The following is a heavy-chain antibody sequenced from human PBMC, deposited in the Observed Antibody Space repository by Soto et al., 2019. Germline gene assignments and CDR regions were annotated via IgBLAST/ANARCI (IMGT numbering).Heavy chain of an antibody. J-gene: IGHJ4*02. CDR2: IYYSGST. CDR3: ARLVITISYYFDY. V-gene: IGHV4-39*07. CDR1: GGSISSSSYY. Sequence: SETLSLTCTVSGGSISSSSYYWGWIRQPPGKGLEWAGTIYYSGSTYYNPSLESRVIISVDTSKNQFSLKLSSVTAADTAVYYCARLVITISYYFDYWGQGTLVTVPQ. D-gene: IGHD3-22*01.